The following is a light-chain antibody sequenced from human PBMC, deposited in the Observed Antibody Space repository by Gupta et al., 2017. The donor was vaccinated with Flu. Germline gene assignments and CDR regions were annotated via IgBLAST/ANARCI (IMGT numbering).Light chain of an antibody. CDR3: GSDTSSSNYV. CDR2: EVS. J-gene: IGLJ1*01. V-gene: IGLV2-18*02. Sequence: QSALTQPPSVSGSPGQSVTISCTGTSSDIGSYNRVSWYHQPPGTAPKLMIYEVSKRPAGVPNRFSGSKAGNTASLTISVLQDEDAADYYCGSDTSSSNYVFGTGTKVTVL. CDR1: SSDIGSYNR.